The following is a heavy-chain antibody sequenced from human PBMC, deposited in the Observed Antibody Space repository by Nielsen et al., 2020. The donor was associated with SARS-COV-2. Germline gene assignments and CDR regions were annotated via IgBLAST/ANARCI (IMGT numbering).Heavy chain of an antibody. D-gene: IGHD3-9*01. CDR2: ISGSGGST. CDR3: ARSKYYDIGGFDY. Sequence: GESLKISCAASGFTFSSYAMSWVRQAPGKGLQWVSAISGSGGSTYYADSVKGRFTISRDNSKNTLYLQMNSLRAEDTAVYYCARSKYYDIGGFDYWGQGTLVTVSS. V-gene: IGHV3-23*01. J-gene: IGHJ4*02. CDR1: GFTFSSYA.